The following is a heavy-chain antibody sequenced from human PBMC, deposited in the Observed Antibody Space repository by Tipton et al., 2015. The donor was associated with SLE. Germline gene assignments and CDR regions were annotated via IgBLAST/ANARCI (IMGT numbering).Heavy chain of an antibody. CDR1: GGSISSGSYY. CDR3: ARGSSTWFLGASDI. CDR2: IYTSGST. V-gene: IGHV4-61*09. D-gene: IGHD6-13*01. Sequence: TLSLTCTVSGGSISSGSYYWSWIRQPAGKGLEWIGYIYTSGSTNYNPSLKSRVTISVDTSKNQFSLKLSSVTAADTAVYYCARGSSTWFLGASDIWGQGTTVTVSS. J-gene: IGHJ3*02.